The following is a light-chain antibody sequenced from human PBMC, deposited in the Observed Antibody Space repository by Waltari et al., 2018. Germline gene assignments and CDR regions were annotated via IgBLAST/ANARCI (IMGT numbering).Light chain of an antibody. CDR1: QGISNS. CDR3: QQYYSIPPVT. CDR2: AAS. V-gene: IGKV1-NL1*01. Sequence: DIQMTQYPSSLSASVGDRVTITCRASQGISNSLAWYQQKPGKAPKLLLYAASTLESGVPSRFSGSGSGTDYTLTISSLQPEDFATYYCQQYYSIPPVTFGPGTRVDFK. J-gene: IGKJ3*01.